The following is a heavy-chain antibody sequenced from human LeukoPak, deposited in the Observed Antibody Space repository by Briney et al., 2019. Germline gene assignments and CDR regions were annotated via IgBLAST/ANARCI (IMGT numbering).Heavy chain of an antibody. Sequence: GGSLRLSCAASGFTFGSYAMSWVRQAPGKGLEWVSFIRPSGDRTSNADSVEGRLTISRDNPRNTLYLQMNSLRDEDTAVYYCAIMHGYYDGSGYWVQWGQGTLVTVSS. CDR2: IRPSGDRT. V-gene: IGHV3-23*01. CDR3: AIMHGYYDGSGYWVQ. D-gene: IGHD3-22*01. J-gene: IGHJ4*02. CDR1: GFTFGSYA.